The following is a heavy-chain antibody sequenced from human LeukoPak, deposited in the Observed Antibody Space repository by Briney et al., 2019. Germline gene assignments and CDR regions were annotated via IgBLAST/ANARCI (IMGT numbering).Heavy chain of an antibody. Sequence: PGGSLRLSCAASGFTFSSYAMHWVRQAPGKGLEWVAVISYDGSNKYYADSVKGRFTISRDNSKNTLYLQMNSLRAEDTAVYYCARDLRESSGWGYYYYGMDVWGQGTTVTVSS. J-gene: IGHJ6*02. V-gene: IGHV3-30*04. CDR2: ISYDGSNK. D-gene: IGHD6-19*01. CDR3: ARDLRESSGWGYYYYGMDV. CDR1: GFTFSSYA.